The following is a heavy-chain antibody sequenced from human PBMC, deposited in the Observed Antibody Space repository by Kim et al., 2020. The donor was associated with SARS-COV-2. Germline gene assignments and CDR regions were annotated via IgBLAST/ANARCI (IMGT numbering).Heavy chain of an antibody. CDR1: GFTVSSNY. Sequence: GGSPRLSCAASGFTVSSNYMSWVRQAPGKGLEWVSVIYSGGSTYYADSVKGRFTISRDNSKNTLYLQMNSLRAEDTAVYYCARDRIYSSSYLYYYYGMDVWGQGTTVTVSS. CDR3: ARDRIYSSSYLYYYYGMDV. V-gene: IGHV3-53*01. D-gene: IGHD6-6*01. CDR2: IYSGGST. J-gene: IGHJ6*02.